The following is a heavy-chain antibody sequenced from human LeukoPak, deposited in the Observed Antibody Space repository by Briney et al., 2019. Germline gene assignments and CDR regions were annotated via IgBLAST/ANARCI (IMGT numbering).Heavy chain of an antibody. V-gene: IGHV4-34*01. CDR2: INHSGST. J-gene: IGHJ6*02. D-gene: IGHD2-2*01. CDR1: GGSFSGYY. Sequence: NPSETLSLTCAVYGGSFSGYYWSWIRQPPGKGLEWIGEINHSGSTYYNPSLKGRVTISVDTSKNQFSLKLSSVTAADTAVYYCASSSSHYYYYGMDVWGQGTTVTVSS. CDR3: ASSSSHYYYYGMDV.